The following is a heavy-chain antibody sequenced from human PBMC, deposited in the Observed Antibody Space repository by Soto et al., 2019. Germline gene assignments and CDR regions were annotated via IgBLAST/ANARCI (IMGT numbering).Heavy chain of an antibody. CDR1: GFTFHTYG. D-gene: IGHD2-8*02. J-gene: IGHJ6*02. CDR3: ARVDCTGNNCRPYAYYPMDV. CDR2: IWYDGSIK. V-gene: IGHV3-33*01. Sequence: VQLVESGGGVVQPGRSLRLSCAASGFTFHTYGMNWVRQAPGKGLEWVAIIWYDGSIKYYADSMKGRFTISRDNSKNTMYLQMTSLRAEDTAVYYCARVDCTGNNCRPYAYYPMDVWGPGTTVTVSS.